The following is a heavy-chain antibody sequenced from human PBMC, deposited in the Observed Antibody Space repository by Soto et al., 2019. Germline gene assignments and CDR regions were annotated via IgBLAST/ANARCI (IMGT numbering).Heavy chain of an antibody. Sequence: GGSLILSWASSGFTFSGSSVSWVRQDPGKGLEWVSAISGSGGSTYYAYSVKGRFTISRDNSKNTLYLQMNSLRAEDTAVYYCAKLYDSSGYYYPFDYWGQGTLVTVSS. CDR2: ISGSGGST. D-gene: IGHD3-22*01. CDR1: GFTFSGSS. V-gene: IGHV3-23*01. J-gene: IGHJ4*02. CDR3: AKLYDSSGYYYPFDY.